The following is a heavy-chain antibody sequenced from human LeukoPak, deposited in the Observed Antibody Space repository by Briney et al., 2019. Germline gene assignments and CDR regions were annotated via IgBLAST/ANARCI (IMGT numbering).Heavy chain of an antibody. Sequence: SETLSLTCTVSGGSISSYYWSWIRQPAGKGLEWIGRIYSTGSSNYNPSLKSRVTMSVDTSKDQFSLRLRSVTAADTAVYYCARQIASAGTAGFDFWGQGALVTVSS. CDR2: IYSTGSS. CDR3: ARQIASAGTAGFDF. J-gene: IGHJ4*02. D-gene: IGHD6-13*01. CDR1: GGSISSYY. V-gene: IGHV4-4*07.